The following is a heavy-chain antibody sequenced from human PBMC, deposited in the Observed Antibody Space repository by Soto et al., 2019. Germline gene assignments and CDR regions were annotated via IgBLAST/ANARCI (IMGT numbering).Heavy chain of an antibody. V-gene: IGHV3-72*01. CDR2: TRSKAMSYTT. D-gene: IGHD6-13*01. Sequence: PGGALRLSCAASGFTFIDDYMGWGRQSAWRGLEWVGRTRSKAMSYTTEYAGSVKGRFTISRDDSKNSLYLQMNGLKTEDTSLYYCARVRSSTWGFDDVDIWGQGTMVTVS. CDR1: GFTFIDDY. J-gene: IGHJ3*02. CDR3: ARVRSSTWGFDDVDI.